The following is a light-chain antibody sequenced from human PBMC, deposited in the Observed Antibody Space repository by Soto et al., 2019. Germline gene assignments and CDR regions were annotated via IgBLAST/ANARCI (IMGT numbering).Light chain of an antibody. V-gene: IGLV1-44*01. CDR3: AAWDDSHNGPV. Sequence: QSVLTQPPSASVTPGQRVSITYSGSSSNIGNNTVNWYQQFPETAPRLLIYTTNQRPSGVPDRFSGSKSGTSASLAISGLQSEDEADYYCAAWDDSHNGPVFGGGTKLTVL. J-gene: IGLJ3*02. CDR1: SSNIGNNT. CDR2: TTN.